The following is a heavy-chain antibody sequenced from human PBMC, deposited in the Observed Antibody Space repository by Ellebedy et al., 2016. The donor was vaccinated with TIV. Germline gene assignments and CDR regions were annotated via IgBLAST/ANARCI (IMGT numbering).Heavy chain of an antibody. J-gene: IGHJ4*02. V-gene: IGHV3-74*03. CDR3: ARRKREGDYDYFGFDH. Sequence: PGGSLGLSCAVSGFTFSSYWMQWVRQAPGKGLVWVSGINGDGTTTTYADSVKGRFTISRDNAKNTLYLQMNSLRVEDTAVYFCARRKREGDYDYFGFDHWGQGTLVTVSS. CDR1: GFTFSSYW. D-gene: IGHD5-12*01. CDR2: INGDGTTT.